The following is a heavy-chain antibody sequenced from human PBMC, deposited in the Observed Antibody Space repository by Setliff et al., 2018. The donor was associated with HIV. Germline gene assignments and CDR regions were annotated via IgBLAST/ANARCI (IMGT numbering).Heavy chain of an antibody. CDR3: ARHRRDYYGSGGYSA. CDR2: IFYSGTT. Sequence: SETLSLTCTVSGGSVSSYHWTWIRQPPGKGLEWIGYIFYSGTTSYNPSLKSRVTISVDTSKNQFSLKLSSVTAADTAVYYCARHRRDYYGSGGYSAWGQGTLVTVSS. J-gene: IGHJ5*02. CDR1: GGSVSSYH. D-gene: IGHD3-10*01. V-gene: IGHV4-59*08.